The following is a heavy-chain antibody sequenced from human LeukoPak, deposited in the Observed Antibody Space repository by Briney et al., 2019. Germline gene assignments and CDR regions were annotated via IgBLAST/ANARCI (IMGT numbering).Heavy chain of an antibody. CDR1: GFTFSSNW. J-gene: IGHJ4*02. Sequence: PGGSLRLSCAASGFTFSSNWMHWVRQVPGKGLEWVSYISSSGNTIYYADSVKGRFTISRDNANNLLYLQMSGLRAEDTAVYYCARVGALGSLGYWGQGILVAVSS. CDR3: ARVGALGSLGY. D-gene: IGHD1-26*01. CDR2: ISSSGNTI. V-gene: IGHV3-48*03.